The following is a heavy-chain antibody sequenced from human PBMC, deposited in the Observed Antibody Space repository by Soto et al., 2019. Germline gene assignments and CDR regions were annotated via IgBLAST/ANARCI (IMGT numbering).Heavy chain of an antibody. CDR2: VYVTGTGT. CDR3: ARPEGYGSGSYYFDS. Sequence: GASVKVSCKASGYPFTTYHLHWVRQAPGQGLEWMGIVYVTGTGTRSAQKFQGRLTMTRDRSTSTVYMELSRLRSEDTAVYYCARPEGYGSGSYYFDSWGQGTLVTVSS. J-gene: IGHJ4*02. D-gene: IGHD3-10*01. V-gene: IGHV1-46*01. CDR1: GYPFTTYH.